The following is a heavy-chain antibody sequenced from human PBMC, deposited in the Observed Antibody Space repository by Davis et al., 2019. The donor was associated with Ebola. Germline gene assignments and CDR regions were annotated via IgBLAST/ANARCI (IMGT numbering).Heavy chain of an antibody. CDR1: RGSISSSSYY. Sequence: MPGGSLRLSCTVSRGSISSSSYYWSWIRQPPGKGLEWIGEINHSGSTNYNPSLKSRVTISVDTSKNQFSLKLSSVTAADTAVYYCARIRLGYCSGGSCYRWWFDPWGQGTLVTVSS. V-gene: IGHV4-39*07. J-gene: IGHJ5*02. D-gene: IGHD2-15*01. CDR3: ARIRLGYCSGGSCYRWWFDP. CDR2: INHSGST.